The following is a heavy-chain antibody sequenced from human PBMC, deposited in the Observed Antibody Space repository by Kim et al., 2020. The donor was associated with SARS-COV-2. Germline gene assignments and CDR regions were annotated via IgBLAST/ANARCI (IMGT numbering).Heavy chain of an antibody. CDR1: GFTFSSYW. CDR2: IKQDGSEK. Sequence: GGSLRLSCAASGFTFSSYWMSWVRQAPGKGLEWVANIKQDGSEKYYVDSVKGRFTISRDNAKNSLYLQMNSLRAEDTAVYYCARLEYDFWSGYPPFDYWGQGTLVTVSS. V-gene: IGHV3-7*01. J-gene: IGHJ4*02. CDR3: ARLEYDFWSGYPPFDY. D-gene: IGHD3-3*01.